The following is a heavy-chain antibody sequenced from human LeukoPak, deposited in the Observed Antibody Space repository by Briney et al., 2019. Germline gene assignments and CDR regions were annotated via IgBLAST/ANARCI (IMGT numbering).Heavy chain of an antibody. CDR1: GFTFSTYA. CDR3: TTDVDYSNSELRVY. Sequence: GSLRLSCAASGFTFSTYAMSWVRQAPGKGLEWVGRIKSKTDGGTTDYAAPVKGRFTISRDDSKNTLYLQMNSLKTEDTAVYYCTTDVDYSNSELRVYWGQGTLVTVSS. J-gene: IGHJ4*02. D-gene: IGHD4-11*01. CDR2: IKSKTDGGTT. V-gene: IGHV3-15*01.